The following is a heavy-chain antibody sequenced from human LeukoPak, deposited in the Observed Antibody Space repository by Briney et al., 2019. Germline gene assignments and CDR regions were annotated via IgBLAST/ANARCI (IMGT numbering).Heavy chain of an antibody. J-gene: IGHJ4*02. CDR2: ISGSGGST. D-gene: IGHD3-22*01. Sequence: GGSLRLSCAASGFTFSSYAMSWVRQAPGKGLEWVSAISGSGGSTYYADSVKGRFTNSIDNSKNTLYLQMNSLRAEDTAVYYCSKLGSSGNLPPWRYFCEYGGQGTRVTVST. V-gene: IGHV3-23*01. CDR1: GFTFSSYA. CDR3: SKLGSSGNLPPWRYFCEY.